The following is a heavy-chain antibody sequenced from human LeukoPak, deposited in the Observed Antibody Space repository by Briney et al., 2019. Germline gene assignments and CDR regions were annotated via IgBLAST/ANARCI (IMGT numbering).Heavy chain of an antibody. CDR3: ARDGCSGGGDCYPRTYYFDY. Sequence: ASVKVSCKASGYTFTSYYMHWLRQAPGLGLEWMGIINPSGGSTSYAQKFQGRVTTTRDTSTSTVYMELSSLRSEDTAVYYCARDGCSGGGDCYPRTYYFDYWGQGTLVTVSS. J-gene: IGHJ4*02. CDR1: GYTFTSYY. D-gene: IGHD2-21*02. CDR2: INPSGGST. V-gene: IGHV1-46*01.